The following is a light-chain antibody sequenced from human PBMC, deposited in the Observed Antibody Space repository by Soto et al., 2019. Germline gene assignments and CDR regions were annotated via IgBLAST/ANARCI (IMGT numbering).Light chain of an antibody. J-gene: IGLJ1*01. CDR2: GNG. Sequence: QSVLTQPPSVSGAPGRRFTISCTGRSSNIGSGYDVHWYQQLPGTAPKLLIYGNGNRPSGVPDRFSVSESGTSASLAITGLQAEDEADYYYQSYDSRLCRYVFGTGTKVSIL. CDR3: QSYDSRLCRYV. V-gene: IGLV1-40*01. CDR1: SSNIGSGYD.